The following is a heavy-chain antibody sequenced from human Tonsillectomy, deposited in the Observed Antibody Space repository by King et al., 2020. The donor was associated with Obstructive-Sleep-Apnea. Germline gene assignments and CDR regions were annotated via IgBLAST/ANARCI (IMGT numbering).Heavy chain of an antibody. J-gene: IGHJ4*02. CDR2: IYPDDSDT. Sequence: QLVQSGAEVKKPGESLKISCKGSGYSFTTYWIGWVRQMPGKGLEWMGIIYPDDSDTRYSPSFQGQVTISADKSISTAYLQWSSLQASDTAMYYCARHPPYSSSWYPFDYWGQGTLVTVSS. CDR1: GYSFTTYW. D-gene: IGHD6-13*01. CDR3: ARHPPYSSSWYPFDY. V-gene: IGHV5-51*01.